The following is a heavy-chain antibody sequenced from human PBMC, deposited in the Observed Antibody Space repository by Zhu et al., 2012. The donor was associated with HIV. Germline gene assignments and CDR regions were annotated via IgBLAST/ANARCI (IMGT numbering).Heavy chain of an antibody. CDR2: IYYSGST. CDR3: TRAQQIASFDY. CDR1: GGSLSSHY. V-gene: IGHV4-59*11. J-gene: IGHJ4*02. Sequence: QVQLQESGPGLVKPSETLSLTCTVSGGSLSSHYWSWIRQSPGKGLEWIGNIYYSGSTNYNPSLKSRVTMSVDTSKSQFYLKLTSVTAADTAVYYCTRAQQIASFDYWGQGSLVTVSS. D-gene: IGHD3-22*01.